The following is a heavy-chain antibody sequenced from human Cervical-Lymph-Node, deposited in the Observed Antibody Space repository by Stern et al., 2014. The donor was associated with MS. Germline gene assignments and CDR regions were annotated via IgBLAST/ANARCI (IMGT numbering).Heavy chain of an antibody. CDR2: ISYDGSNK. CDR3: AKDQGETGYYFDY. D-gene: IGHD1-26*01. V-gene: IGHV3-30*18. CDR1: GFTFSSYG. Sequence: VQLVESGGGVVQPGRSLRLSWAASGFTFSSYGMHWVRQAPGKGLEWVAVISYDGSNKYYADSVKGRFTISRDNSKNTLYLQMNSLRAEDTAVYYCAKDQGETGYYFDYWGQGTLVTVSS. J-gene: IGHJ4*02.